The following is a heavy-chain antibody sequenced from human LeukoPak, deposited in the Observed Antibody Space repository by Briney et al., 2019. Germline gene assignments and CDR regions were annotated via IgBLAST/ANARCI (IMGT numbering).Heavy chain of an antibody. D-gene: IGHD6-6*01. Sequence: GGSLRLSCVASGFTFNNYWMSWVRQAPGKGLEWVANINQDGSVKYYVDSLKGRFTISRDNAKISLYLQVNSVRVEDTAVYFCARVGYTSSSMDYWGQGTLVTVSS. J-gene: IGHJ4*02. V-gene: IGHV3-7*01. CDR3: ARVGYTSSSMDY. CDR1: GFTFNNYW. CDR2: INQDGSVK.